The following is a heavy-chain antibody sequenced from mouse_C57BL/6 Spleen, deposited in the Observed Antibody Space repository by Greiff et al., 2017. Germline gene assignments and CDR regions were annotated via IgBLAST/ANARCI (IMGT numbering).Heavy chain of an antibody. CDR1: GYTFTSYW. CDR3: ARPPYCSSYEGWYFDV. Sequence: QVQLQQPGAELVMPGASVKLSCKASGYTFTSYWMHWVKQRPGQGLEWIGEMDPSDSYTNYNQKFKGKSTLTVDKSSSTAYMQLSSLTSEDSAVYYCARPPYCSSYEGWYFDVWGTGTTVTVSS. D-gene: IGHD1-1*01. CDR2: MDPSDSYT. J-gene: IGHJ1*03. V-gene: IGHV1-69*01.